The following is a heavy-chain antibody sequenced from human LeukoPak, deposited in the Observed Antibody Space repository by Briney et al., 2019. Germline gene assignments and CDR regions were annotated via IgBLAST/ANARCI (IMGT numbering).Heavy chain of an antibody. J-gene: IGHJ5*02. CDR3: AKSRSTVVTPLWFDP. Sequence: GGSLRLSCAASGFTFSSYAMSWVRQAPGKGVEWVSAISGSGGSANYADAVKRRFTISRDNSKNTLYLQMNSLKAEDTAVYYCAKSRSTVVTPLWFDPWGQGTLVTVSS. CDR1: GFTFSSYA. V-gene: IGHV3-23*01. D-gene: IGHD4-23*01. CDR2: ISGSGGSA.